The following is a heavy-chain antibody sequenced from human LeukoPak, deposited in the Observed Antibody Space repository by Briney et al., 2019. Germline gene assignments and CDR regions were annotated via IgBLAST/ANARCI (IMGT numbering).Heavy chain of an antibody. Sequence: GASVKVSCKASGYTFTSYGNSWVRQASGQGREWMRWISAYNGNTNYAQKLQGRVTMTTDTSTSTAYMELRSLRSDDTAVYYCARDRYTYSSSWPGYWGQGTLVTVSS. V-gene: IGHV1-18*01. J-gene: IGHJ4*02. CDR2: ISAYNGNT. CDR1: GYTFTSYG. D-gene: IGHD6-13*01. CDR3: ARDRYTYSSSWPGY.